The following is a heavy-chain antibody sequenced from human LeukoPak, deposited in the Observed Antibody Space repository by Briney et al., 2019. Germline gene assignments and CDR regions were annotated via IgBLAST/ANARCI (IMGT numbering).Heavy chain of an antibody. CDR3: ARDLEYSYPEGFDY. J-gene: IGHJ4*02. V-gene: IGHV3-48*03. CDR1: AFTFSSYE. Sequence: GGSLRLSCAASAFTFSSYEMNWVRQAPGKGLEWISYISSSGDTIYYADSVKGRFTISRDNSKNTLYLQMNSLRAEDTAVYYCARDLEYSYPEGFDYWGQGTLVTVSS. D-gene: IGHD5-18*01. CDR2: ISSSGDTI.